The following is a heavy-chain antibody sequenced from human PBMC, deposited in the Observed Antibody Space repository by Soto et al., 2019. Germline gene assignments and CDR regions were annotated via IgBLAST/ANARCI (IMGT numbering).Heavy chain of an antibody. D-gene: IGHD1-26*01. CDR2: ISSSSSYI. J-gene: IGHJ5*02. CDR3: ARVQGGGSYTWFDP. V-gene: IGHV3-21*01. Sequence: EVQLVESGGGLVKPGGSLRLSCAASGFTFSSYSMNWVRQAPGKGLEWVSSISSSSSYIYYADSVKGRFTISRDNAKNSRYLKMNSLRAENTAVYYCARVQGGGSYTWFDPWAREPWSPSPQ. CDR1: GFTFSSYS.